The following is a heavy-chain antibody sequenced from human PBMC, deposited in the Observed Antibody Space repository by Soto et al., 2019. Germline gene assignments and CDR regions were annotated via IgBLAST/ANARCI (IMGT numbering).Heavy chain of an antibody. D-gene: IGHD2-21*02. Sequence: QVQLQQSGPGLVKPSQTLSLTCTVSGGSISYEYYHWTWIRQSPGKGLEWIGYIHYSGSIIYNPSFESRVTISVGTSKNQFSLQLSSVTAADTAVYFCAREDDGGDRDYYGLDVWGQGTTVTVSS. CDR1: GGSISYEYYH. V-gene: IGHV4-30-4*08. CDR2: IHYSGSI. CDR3: AREDDGGDRDYYGLDV. J-gene: IGHJ6*02.